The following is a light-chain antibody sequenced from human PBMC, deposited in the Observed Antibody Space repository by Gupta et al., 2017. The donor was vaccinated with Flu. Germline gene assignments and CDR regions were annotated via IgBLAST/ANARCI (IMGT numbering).Light chain of an antibody. CDR2: DAS. V-gene: IGKV3-11*01. CDR3: QYRGDGPPGAT. Sequence: NLAWCPGEGATLSCRDSQSVGNYVAWYQQRPGQAPRRRIYDASIRATGSPARFSGSGSGIDFSLTISRLEPEDFAVNYCQYRGDGPPGATFGGGTRVKIK. CDR1: QSVGNY. J-gene: IGKJ4*01.